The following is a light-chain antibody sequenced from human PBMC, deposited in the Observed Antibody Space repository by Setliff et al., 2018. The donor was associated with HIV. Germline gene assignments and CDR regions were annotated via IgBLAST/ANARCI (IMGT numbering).Light chain of an antibody. V-gene: IGLV2-14*01. J-gene: IGLJ1*01. CDR2: DVS. CDR1: SSDIGGYNY. CDR3: SSYTSSSTYV. Sequence: QSVLAQPASVSGSPGQSITISCTGTSSDIGGYNYVSWYQQHPGKAPKLMTYDVSKRSSGVSNRFSGSKSGNTASLTISGLQAEDEADYYCSSYTSSSTYVFGTGTKVTVL.